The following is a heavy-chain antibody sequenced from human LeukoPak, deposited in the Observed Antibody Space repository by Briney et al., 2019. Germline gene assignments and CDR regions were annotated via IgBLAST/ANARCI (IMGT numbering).Heavy chain of an antibody. J-gene: IGHJ3*02. V-gene: IGHV3-49*04. CDR2: IRSKGYGGTT. Sequence: GGSLRLSCTASGYTFGDYDMRWARQAPGKGLEWVGFIRSKGYGGTTEYAASVKGRFTIARDDSKSIPYLQMNSLKTEDTAVYYCIRDYNYLWGSYRPEAFDIGGEGTMVTV. D-gene: IGHD3-16*02. CDR3: IRDYNYLWGSYRPEAFDI. CDR1: GYTFGDYD.